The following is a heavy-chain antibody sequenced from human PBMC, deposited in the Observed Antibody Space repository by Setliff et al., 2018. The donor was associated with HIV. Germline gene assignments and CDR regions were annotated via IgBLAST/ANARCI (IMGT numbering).Heavy chain of an antibody. Sequence: ASVKVSCKASGYRFSSYDISWVRQAPGQGLEWMGWISPYNGNTNHAQTFQGRVTMTTDTSTSTAYMELRSLRSDDTAVYYCARDKFEQFVRRGGGIDIWGQGTMVTVSS. V-gene: IGHV1-18*01. CDR3: ARDKFEQFVRRGGGIDI. J-gene: IGHJ3*02. CDR1: GYRFSSYD. D-gene: IGHD6-6*01. CDR2: ISPYNGNT.